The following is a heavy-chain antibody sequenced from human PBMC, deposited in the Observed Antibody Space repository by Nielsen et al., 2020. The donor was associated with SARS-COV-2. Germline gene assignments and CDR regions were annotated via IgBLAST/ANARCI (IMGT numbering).Heavy chain of an antibody. J-gene: IGHJ3*02. CDR3: AKDDVVRGDAFDI. D-gene: IGHD3-10*01. V-gene: IGHV3-23*01. CDR1: GFTFNIYA. CDR2: ISASGGST. Sequence: GGSLRLSCIASGFTFNIYAMAWVRRPPGRGLQWVSGISASGGSTYYTDSVKGRFAVSRDNSRNTLYLQMHSLRVEDTAIYYCAKDDVVRGDAFDIWGQGTMVTVSS.